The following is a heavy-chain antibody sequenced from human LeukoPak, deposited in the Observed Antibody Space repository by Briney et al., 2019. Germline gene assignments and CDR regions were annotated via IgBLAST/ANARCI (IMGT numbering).Heavy chain of an antibody. CDR2: INPNSGGT. CDR3: AGARIAAAGGGFDP. V-gene: IGHV1-2*02. Sequence: GASVKVSCKASGYTFTGYYMHWVRQAPGQGLEWMGWINPNSGGTNYAQKFQGRVTMTRDTSISTAYMELSRLRSDDTAVYYCAGARIAAAGGGFDPWGQGTLVTVSS. D-gene: IGHD6-13*01. J-gene: IGHJ5*02. CDR1: GYTFTGYY.